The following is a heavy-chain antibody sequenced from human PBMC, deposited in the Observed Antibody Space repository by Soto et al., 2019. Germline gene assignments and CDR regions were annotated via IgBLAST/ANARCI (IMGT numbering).Heavy chain of an antibody. J-gene: IGHJ4*02. V-gene: IGHV1-2*02. D-gene: IGHD3-22*01. CDR1: GYIFTGNY. CDR2: INPNNGAT. Sequence: QVQLVQSGAEVKKPGASVKVSCKASGYIFTGNYMHWVRQAPGQGLEYMGWINPNNGATNYAQTFQGRVTMTWDTSISSAYMEVRRLRCDDTAVYYCAPHYPDSSGYFDHWGQGTLVTVSS. CDR3: APHYPDSSGYFDH.